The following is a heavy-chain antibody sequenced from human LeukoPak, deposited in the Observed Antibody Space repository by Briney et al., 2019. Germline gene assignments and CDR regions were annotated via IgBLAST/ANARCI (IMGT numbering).Heavy chain of an antibody. D-gene: IGHD1-26*01. CDR1: GYTFTSYY. Sequence: ASVKVSCKASGYTFTSYYMHWVRQAPGQGLEWMGIINPSGGSTSYAQKFQGRVTMTRDMSTSTVYMELSSLRSEDTAVYYCAREPLSGSYNLRPGDYWGQGTLVTVSS. J-gene: IGHJ4*02. V-gene: IGHV1-46*01. CDR3: AREPLSGSYNLRPGDY. CDR2: INPSGGST.